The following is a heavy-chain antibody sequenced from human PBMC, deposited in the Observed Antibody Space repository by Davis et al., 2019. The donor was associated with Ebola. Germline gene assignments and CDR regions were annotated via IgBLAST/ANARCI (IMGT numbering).Heavy chain of an antibody. Sequence: GGSLRLSCAASGFTFSGSAMHWVRQASGKGLEWVGRIRSKANSYATAYAASVKGRFTISRDNSKNTLYLQMNSLRGEDTAVYYGAGGGWGITMIVYFDYWGQGTLVTVSS. CDR2: IRSKANSYAT. D-gene: IGHD3-22*01. V-gene: IGHV3-73*01. CDR1: GFTFSGSA. J-gene: IGHJ4*02. CDR3: AGGGWGITMIVYFDY.